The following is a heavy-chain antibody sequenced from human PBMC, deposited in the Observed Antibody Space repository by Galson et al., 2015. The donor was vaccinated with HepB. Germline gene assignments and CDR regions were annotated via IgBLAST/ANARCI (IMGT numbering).Heavy chain of an antibody. CDR1: GFTFSSYS. Sequence: SLRLSCAASGFTFSSYSMNWVRQAPGKGLEWVSYISSSSSTIYYADSVKGRFTISRDNAKNSLYLQMNSLRAEDTAVYYCARDTPLQLGLDYYGMDVWGQGTTVTVSS. J-gene: IGHJ6*02. V-gene: IGHV3-48*01. CDR3: ARDTPLQLGLDYYGMDV. D-gene: IGHD6-6*01. CDR2: ISSSSSTI.